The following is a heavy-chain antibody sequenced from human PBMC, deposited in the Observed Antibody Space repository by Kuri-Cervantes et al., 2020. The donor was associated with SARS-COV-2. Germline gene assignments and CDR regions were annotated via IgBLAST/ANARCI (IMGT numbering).Heavy chain of an antibody. CDR3: TKDDFWSGYSDY. Sequence: GESLKISCTASGFTFGDYAMSWVRRAPGKGLEWVGFIRSKAHGGTTEYAASVKGRFTISRDDSKSIAYLQMNSLKTEDTAVYYCTKDDFWSGYSDYWGQGTLVTVSS. CDR1: GFTFGDYA. CDR2: IRSKAHGGTT. J-gene: IGHJ4*02. V-gene: IGHV3-49*04. D-gene: IGHD3-3*01.